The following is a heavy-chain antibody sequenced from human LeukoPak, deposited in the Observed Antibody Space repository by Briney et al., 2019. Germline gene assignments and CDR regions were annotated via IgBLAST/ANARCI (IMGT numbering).Heavy chain of an antibody. CDR2: IYYSGST. Sequence: PSETLSLTCTVSGGSISGYYWSWIRQPPGKGLEWIGYIYYSGSTNYNPSLKSRVTISVDTSKNQFSLKLSSVTAADTAVYYCARHGGGYSYVDFDYWGQGTLVTVSS. CDR3: ARHGGGYSYVDFDY. CDR1: GGSISGYY. V-gene: IGHV4-59*01. D-gene: IGHD5-18*01. J-gene: IGHJ4*02.